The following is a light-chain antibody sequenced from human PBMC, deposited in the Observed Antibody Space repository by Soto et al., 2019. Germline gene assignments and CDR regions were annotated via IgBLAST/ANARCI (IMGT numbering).Light chain of an antibody. Sequence: DIQMTHSPSTLSASVGDRVTITCRASQSISSWLAWYQQKPGKAPKLLICKASSLESGVPSRFSGSGSGTEFTLTISSLQPDDFATYYCQQYNSYSWTFGQGTKVDIK. CDR2: KAS. CDR1: QSISSW. J-gene: IGKJ1*01. V-gene: IGKV1-5*03. CDR3: QQYNSYSWT.